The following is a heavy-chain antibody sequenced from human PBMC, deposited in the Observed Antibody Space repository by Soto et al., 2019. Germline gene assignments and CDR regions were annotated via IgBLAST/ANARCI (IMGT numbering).Heavy chain of an antibody. V-gene: IGHV1-18*01. J-gene: IGHJ4*02. CDR1: GYTFTSYG. CDR2: SSAYNGNT. D-gene: IGHD3-22*01. Sequence: QVQLVQSGAEVKKPGASVKVSCKASGYTFTSYGISWVRQAPGQGLEWMGWSSAYNGNTNYAQKLQGRVTMTTDTSTSTAYMELRSLRSDDTAVYYCARAQSYYYDSSGYSTPLDYWGQGTLVTVSS. CDR3: ARAQSYYYDSSGYSTPLDY.